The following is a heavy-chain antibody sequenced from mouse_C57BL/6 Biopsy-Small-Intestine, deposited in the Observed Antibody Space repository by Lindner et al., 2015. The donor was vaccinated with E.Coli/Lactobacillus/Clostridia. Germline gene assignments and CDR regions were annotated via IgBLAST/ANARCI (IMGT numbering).Heavy chain of an antibody. CDR1: GYTFTDYW. CDR3: ARGLYFAYDRYYFDY. Sequence: VQLQESGAELMKPGASVKLSCKATGYTFTDYWIEWVKQRPGHGLEWIGDIYPGGDYTNCNEKFKGKATLTADKSSSTAYMQFTSLTSEDSAIYYCARGLYFAYDRYYFDYWGQGTTLTVSS. CDR2: IYPGGDYT. V-gene: IGHV1-63*01. J-gene: IGHJ2*01. D-gene: IGHD2-2*01.